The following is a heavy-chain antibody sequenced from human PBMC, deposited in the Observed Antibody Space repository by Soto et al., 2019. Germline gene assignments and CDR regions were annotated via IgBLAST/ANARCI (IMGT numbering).Heavy chain of an antibody. Sequence: QVQLVQSGAEVKKPGVSVTVSCKASGYRFSDYYLHWVRQAPGQGSEWMGWMNPNSGDTKYAQKFKGRVTMTRDTSVRTAFMELNWLKSDDTAVYYCARESGGATATLDYYYFYMDVWGIGTTVTVSS. CDR3: ARESGGATATLDYYYFYMDV. CDR2: MNPNSGDT. J-gene: IGHJ6*03. V-gene: IGHV1-2*02. CDR1: GYRFSDYY. D-gene: IGHD5-12*01.